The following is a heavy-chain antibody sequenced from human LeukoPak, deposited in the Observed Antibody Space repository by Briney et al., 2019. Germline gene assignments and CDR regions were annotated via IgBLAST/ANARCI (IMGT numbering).Heavy chain of an antibody. D-gene: IGHD1-26*01. J-gene: IGHJ4*02. CDR2: INPNSGGT. V-gene: IGHV1-2*02. CDR3: ARVSPLQSGSTGFDY. Sequence: GASVKVSCKASGYTFTGYYMHWVRQAPGQGLEWMGWINPNSGGTNYAQKFQGRVTMTRDTSISTAYMELSRLRPDDTAVYYCARVSPLQSGSTGFDYWGQGTLVTVSS. CDR1: GYTFTGYY.